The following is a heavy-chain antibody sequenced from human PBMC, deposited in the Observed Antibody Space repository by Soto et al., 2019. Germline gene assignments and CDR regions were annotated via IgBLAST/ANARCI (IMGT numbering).Heavy chain of an antibody. CDR2: ISAYNGNT. CDR3: AREFGYYDSSGYWFDP. CDR1: GYTFTSYG. Sequence: GASVKVSFKASGYTFTSYGISWVRQAPGQGLEWMGWISAYNGNTNYAQKLQGRVTMTTDTSTSTAYMELRSLRSDDTAVYYCAREFGYYDSSGYWFDPWGQGTLVTVSS. D-gene: IGHD3-22*01. V-gene: IGHV1-18*04. J-gene: IGHJ5*02.